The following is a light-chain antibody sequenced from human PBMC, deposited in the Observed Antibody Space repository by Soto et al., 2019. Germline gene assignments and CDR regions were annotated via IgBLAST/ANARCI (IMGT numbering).Light chain of an antibody. CDR2: EVS. Sequence: QSALTQPASVSGSPGQSITISCTGTNSDIGGYNYVSWYQHHPGKAPKLLIYEVSNRPSGVSNRFSGSKSGNTASLTISGLQAEDEADYYCSSYTAGGTIFGTGTKVTVL. CDR3: SSYTAGGTI. J-gene: IGLJ1*01. CDR1: NSDIGGYNY. V-gene: IGLV2-14*01.